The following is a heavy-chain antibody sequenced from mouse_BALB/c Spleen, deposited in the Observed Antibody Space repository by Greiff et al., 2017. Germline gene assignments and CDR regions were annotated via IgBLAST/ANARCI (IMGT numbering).Heavy chain of an antibody. CDR2: ISDGGSYT. CDR1: GFTFSDYY. D-gene: IGHD1-2*01. Sequence: EVQVVESGGGLVKPGGSLKLSCAASGFTFSDYYMYWVRQTPEKRLEWVATISDGGSYTYYPDSVKGRFTISRDNAKNNLYLQMSSLKSEDTAMYYCARDSLLRPYWGQGTLVTVSA. V-gene: IGHV5-4*02. CDR3: ARDSLLRPY. J-gene: IGHJ3*01.